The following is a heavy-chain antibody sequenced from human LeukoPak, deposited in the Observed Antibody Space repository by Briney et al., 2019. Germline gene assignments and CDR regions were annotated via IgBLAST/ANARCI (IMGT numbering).Heavy chain of an antibody. D-gene: IGHD2-2*01. CDR1: GYTFTGYY. Sequence: ASVKVSCKASGYTFTGYYMHWVRQAPGQGLEWMGWINPNSGGTNYAQKFQGRVTMTRDTSISTAYMELSRLRSEDTAVYYCARAPYQLPLNWFDPWGQGTLVTVSS. J-gene: IGHJ5*02. CDR2: INPNSGGT. V-gene: IGHV1-2*02. CDR3: ARAPYQLPLNWFDP.